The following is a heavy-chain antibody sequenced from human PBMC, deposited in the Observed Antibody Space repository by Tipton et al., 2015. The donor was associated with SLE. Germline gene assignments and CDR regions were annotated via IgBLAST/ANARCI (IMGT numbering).Heavy chain of an antibody. CDR3: AQGGRALTVTPYY. V-gene: IGHV3-30*02. J-gene: IGHJ4*02. D-gene: IGHD4-17*01. Sequence: SLRLSCGASGFDFNTYGMHWIRQAPGKGLEWGAFIRSDENIKYYTDSVRGRFSISRDNFKKTVYLQMDSLTTDDTAVYFCAQGGRALTVTPYYWGQGTLVIVSS. CDR1: GFDFNTYG. CDR2: IRSDENIK.